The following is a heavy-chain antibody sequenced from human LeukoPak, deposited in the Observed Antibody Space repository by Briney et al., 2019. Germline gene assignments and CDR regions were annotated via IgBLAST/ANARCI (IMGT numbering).Heavy chain of an antibody. V-gene: IGHV1-46*01. CDR2: INPSGGST. J-gene: IGHJ3*02. CDR1: GYTFTSYY. CDR3: ARVKPNYYDSSAYGTFDI. D-gene: IGHD3-22*01. Sequence: ASVKVSCKASGYTFTSYYMHWVRQAPGQGLEWMGIINPSGGSTSYAQKFQGRVTMTRDTSTSTVYMELRSLRSEDTAVYYCARVKPNYYDSSAYGTFDIWGQGTMVTVSS.